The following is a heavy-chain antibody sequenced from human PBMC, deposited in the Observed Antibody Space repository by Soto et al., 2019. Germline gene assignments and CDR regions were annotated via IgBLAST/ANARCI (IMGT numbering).Heavy chain of an antibody. CDR1: GGTFSSYA. V-gene: IGHV1-69*13. Sequence: SVKVSCKASGGTFSSYAISWVRQAPGQGLEWMGGVIPIFGTVNYAQKFQGRVTITADESTSTAYMELSSLRSEDTAVYYCASSSDSSGYYPPYYGMDVWGQGTTVTVSS. D-gene: IGHD3-22*01. CDR2: VIPIFGTV. CDR3: ASSSDSSGYYPPYYGMDV. J-gene: IGHJ6*02.